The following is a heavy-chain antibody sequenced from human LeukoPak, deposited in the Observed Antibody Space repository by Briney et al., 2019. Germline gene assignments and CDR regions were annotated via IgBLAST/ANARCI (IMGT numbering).Heavy chain of an antibody. CDR3: AGNANYVWGSYRQEPYYYGMDV. CDR1: GGTFSSYA. CDR2: IIPIFGTA. J-gene: IGHJ6*02. Sequence: SVKVSCKASGGTFSSYAISWVRQAPGQGLEWMGRIIPIFGTANYAQKFQGRVTITADESTSTAYMELSSLRSEDTAVYYCAGNANYVWGSYRQEPYYYGMDVWGQGTTVTVSS. V-gene: IGHV1-69*01. D-gene: IGHD3-16*02.